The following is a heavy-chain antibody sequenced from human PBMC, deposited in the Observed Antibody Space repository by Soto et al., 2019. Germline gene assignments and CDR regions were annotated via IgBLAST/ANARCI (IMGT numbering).Heavy chain of an antibody. Sequence: QVQLVESGGGVVQPGRSLRLSCAASGFTFSSYGMHWVRQAPGKGLEWVAVIWYDASNKYYADSVKGRFHISRDNSKNPVDLQRNSRRAEDTAVYFCAKDCAGYCSGWYQRGGFDYWGQGTLVTVSS. J-gene: IGHJ4*02. D-gene: IGHD6-19*01. CDR2: IWYDASNK. V-gene: IGHV3-33*06. CDR1: GFTFSSYG. CDR3: AKDCAGYCSGWYQRGGFDY.